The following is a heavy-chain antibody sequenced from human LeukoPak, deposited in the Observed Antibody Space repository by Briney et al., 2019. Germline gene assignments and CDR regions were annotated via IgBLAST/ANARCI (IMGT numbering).Heavy chain of an antibody. Sequence: GGSLRLSCAASGFTFTNAWMNWVRQAPGKGLGWVGRIESKTDGGITDYAAPVKGRFTISRDDSKNTLYLHMNSLKAEDTAVYYCTTEETYYGSGTIDYWGQGTLVTVSS. CDR3: TTEETYYGSGTIDY. J-gene: IGHJ4*02. CDR1: GFTFTNAW. D-gene: IGHD3-10*01. CDR2: IESKTDGGIT. V-gene: IGHV3-15*04.